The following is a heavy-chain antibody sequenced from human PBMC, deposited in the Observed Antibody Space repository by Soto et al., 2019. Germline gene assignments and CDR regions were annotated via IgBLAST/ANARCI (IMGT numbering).Heavy chain of an antibody. Sequence: GVSLRLSFAASGFTFSGYSMNWVRQAPGKGLEWVSYISSSSSTIYYADSVKGRFTISRDNAKNSLYLQMNSLRDEDTAVYYCARDRSYYYDSSGYYPPTFDYWGQGTLVTVSS. V-gene: IGHV3-48*02. CDR3: ARDRSYYYDSSGYYPPTFDY. CDR1: GFTFSGYS. J-gene: IGHJ4*02. D-gene: IGHD3-22*01. CDR2: ISSSSSTI.